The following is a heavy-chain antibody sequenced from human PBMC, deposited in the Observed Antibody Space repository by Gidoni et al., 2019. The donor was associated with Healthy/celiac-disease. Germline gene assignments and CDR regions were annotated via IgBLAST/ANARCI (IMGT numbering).Heavy chain of an antibody. CDR3: ARYSSGWSDDAFDI. J-gene: IGHJ3*02. CDR2: ISSSSSYI. Sequence: EVQLVESGGGLVKPGWSLRLSCAASGFTFSSYSMNWVRQAPGKGLEWVSSISSSSSYIYYADSVKGRFTISRDNAKNSLYLQMNSLRAEDTAVYYCARYSSGWSDDAFDIWGQGTMVTVSS. V-gene: IGHV3-21*01. CDR1: GFTFSSYS. D-gene: IGHD6-19*01.